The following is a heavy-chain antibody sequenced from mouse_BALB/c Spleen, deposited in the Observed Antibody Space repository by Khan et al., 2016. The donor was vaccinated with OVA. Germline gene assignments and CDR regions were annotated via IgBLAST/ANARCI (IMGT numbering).Heavy chain of an antibody. J-gene: IGHJ2*01. CDR3: ARARGNFLFDY. CDR1: GYTFTNYG. Sequence: QIQLVQSGPELKKPGASVKMSCKASGYTFTNYGLNWMNQAPGQGLKWIGWINPSTGDLVYAADFQGRFAFSVEPSSSTAYLQLNNLTTEDMAAYFCARARGNFLFDYWGQGTKLTVSA. D-gene: IGHD2-1*01. CDR2: INPSTGDL. V-gene: IGHV9-1*02.